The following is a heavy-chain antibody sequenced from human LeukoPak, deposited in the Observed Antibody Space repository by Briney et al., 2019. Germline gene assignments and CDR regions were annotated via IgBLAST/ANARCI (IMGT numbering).Heavy chain of an antibody. CDR2: IYYIRNT. D-gene: IGHD1-26*01. J-gene: IGHJ4*02. V-gene: IGHV4-61*08. Sequence: SETLSLTCTVSGGSVGSGGYYWSWIRQPPGGGLEWIGDIYYIRNTNYNPSLKSRVTMSLDPSKNQFPLKLNSVTAADTAVYYCARTRSQSGSYRYYFAYWGQGTLVTVSS. CDR3: ARTRSQSGSYRYYFAY. CDR1: GGSVGSGGYY.